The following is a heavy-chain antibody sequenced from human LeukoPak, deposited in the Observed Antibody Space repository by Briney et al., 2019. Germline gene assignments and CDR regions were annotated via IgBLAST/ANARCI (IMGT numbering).Heavy chain of an antibody. CDR2: IRPDGSRT. V-gene: IGHV3-74*01. CDR1: GFTFSYYY. J-gene: IGHJ6*03. Sequence: GGSLRLSCAASGFTFSYYYMYWVRQTPGKRLLWVSHIRPDGSRTVYADSVKGRFTISRDNAKNTLYLQMNSLRAEDTGVYYCARANPQDLKQPQRSYYMDVWGKGTTVTVSS. D-gene: IGHD6-13*01. CDR3: ARANPQDLKQPQRSYYMDV.